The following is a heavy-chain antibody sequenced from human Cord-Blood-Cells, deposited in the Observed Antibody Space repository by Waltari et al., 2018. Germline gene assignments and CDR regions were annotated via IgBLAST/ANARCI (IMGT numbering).Heavy chain of an antibody. CDR1: GGPISSYY. D-gene: IGHD1-26*01. CDR2: IYNSGST. J-gene: IGHJ4*02. Sequence: QVQLQESGPGLVKPSETLSLTCTVSGGPISSYYWSWIRLPPGKGLEWIGYIYNSGSTNYNPSLKSRVTISVDTSKNQFSLKLSSVTAADTAVYYCAGLVGAADYWGQGTLVTVSS. V-gene: IGHV4-59*01. CDR3: AGLVGAADY.